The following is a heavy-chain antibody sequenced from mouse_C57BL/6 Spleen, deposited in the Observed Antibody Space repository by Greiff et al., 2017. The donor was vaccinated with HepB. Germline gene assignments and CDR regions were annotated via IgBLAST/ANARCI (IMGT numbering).Heavy chain of an antibody. J-gene: IGHJ4*01. CDR3: ARSEGFITTVVGDYAMDY. CDR2: INPGSGGT. CDR1: GYAFTNYS. Sequence: QVQLQQSGAELVRPGTSVKVSCKASGYAFTNYSIEWVKQRPGQGLEWIGVINPGSGGTNYNEKFKGKATLTADKSSSTAYMQLSSLTSEDSAVYFCARSEGFITTVVGDYAMDYWGQGTSVTVSS. D-gene: IGHD1-1*01. V-gene: IGHV1-54*01.